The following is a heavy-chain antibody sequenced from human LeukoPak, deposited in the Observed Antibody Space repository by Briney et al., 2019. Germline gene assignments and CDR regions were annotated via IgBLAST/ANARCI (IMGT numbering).Heavy chain of an antibody. CDR1: GFTFSSYS. CDR3: ARDDTLWFGELSSPDY. J-gene: IGHJ4*02. D-gene: IGHD3-10*01. CDR2: ISSSSSYI. Sequence: GGSLRLSCAASGFTFSSYSMNWVRQAPGKGLEWVSSISSSSSYIYYADSVKGRFTISRDNAKNSLYLQMNSLRAEDTAVYYCARDDTLWFGELSSPDYWGQGTLVTVSS. V-gene: IGHV3-21*01.